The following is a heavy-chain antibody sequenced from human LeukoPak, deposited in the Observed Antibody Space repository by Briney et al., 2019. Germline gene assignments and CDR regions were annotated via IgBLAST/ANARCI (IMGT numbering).Heavy chain of an antibody. CDR3: ARDQYYDFWSGYLDATYNWFDP. J-gene: IGHJ5*02. V-gene: IGHV1-69*13. CDR1: GYTFTSYY. Sequence: GASVKVSCKASGYTFTSYYMHWVRQAPGQGLEWMGGIIPIFGTANYAQKFQGRVTITADESTSTAYMELSSLRSEDTAVYYCARDQYYDFWSGYLDATYNWFDPWGQGTLVTVSS. D-gene: IGHD3-3*01. CDR2: IIPIFGTA.